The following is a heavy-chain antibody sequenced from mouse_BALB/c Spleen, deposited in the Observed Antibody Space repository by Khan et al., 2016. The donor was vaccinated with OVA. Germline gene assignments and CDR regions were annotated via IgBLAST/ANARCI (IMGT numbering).Heavy chain of an antibody. J-gene: IGHJ3*01. CDR2: VNPNTGNT. CDR3: ARGYDFFAY. CDR1: GYSFTGYY. Sequence: VQLQQSGPDLVKPEASVKMSCKASGYSFTGYYMNWVKQSHGKSLECIGRVNPNTGNTNYNQKFKGKAILIVDTSSSTAYMELRSLTSEDSAVYYCARGYDFFAYWGQGTLVTVSA. V-gene: IGHV1-26*01. D-gene: IGHD2-14*01.